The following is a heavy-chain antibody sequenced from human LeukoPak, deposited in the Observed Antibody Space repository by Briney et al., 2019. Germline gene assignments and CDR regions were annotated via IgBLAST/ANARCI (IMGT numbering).Heavy chain of an antibody. Sequence: SETLSLTCAVSGGSISSSNEWSWVRQPPGKGLEWIGEINHSGTTDYNPSLKSRVTISADKSKNQFSLKLSSVTAADTAVYYCARDRGVRAFDIWGQGTMVTVSS. CDR1: GGSISSSNE. J-gene: IGHJ3*02. V-gene: IGHV4-4*02. D-gene: IGHD1-26*01. CDR3: ARDRGVRAFDI. CDR2: INHSGTT.